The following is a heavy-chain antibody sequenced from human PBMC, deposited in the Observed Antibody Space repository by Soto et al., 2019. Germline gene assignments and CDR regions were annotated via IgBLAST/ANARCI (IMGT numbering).Heavy chain of an antibody. J-gene: IGHJ6*03. CDR2: IYHSGGT. CDR1: GGSFSGYY. Sequence: PSEILSLTCAVYGGSFSGYYWSWIRQPPGKGLEWIGEIYHSGGTNYNPSLKSRVTISVDTSKNQFSLKLSSVTAADTGVYFCARVMGYCSSTSCYRTYHYMDVWGKGTTITVSS. V-gene: IGHV4-34*01. CDR3: ARVMGYCSSTSCYRTYHYMDV. D-gene: IGHD2-2*01.